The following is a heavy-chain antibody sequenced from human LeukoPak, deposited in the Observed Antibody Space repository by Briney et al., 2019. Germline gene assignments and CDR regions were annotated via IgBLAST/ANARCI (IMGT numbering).Heavy chain of an antibody. CDR3: AKDLNLLITMVRGAFDY. J-gene: IGHJ4*02. V-gene: IGHV3-23*01. Sequence: PGGSLRLSCAASAITFSTYAMSWVRQAPGKGLECVSVISGGAGSTYYADSVKGRFTISRDNSKNTLYLQMNSLRAEDTAVYYCAKDLNLLITMVRGAFDYWGQGTLVTVSS. CDR1: AITFSTYA. D-gene: IGHD3-10*01. CDR2: ISGGAGST.